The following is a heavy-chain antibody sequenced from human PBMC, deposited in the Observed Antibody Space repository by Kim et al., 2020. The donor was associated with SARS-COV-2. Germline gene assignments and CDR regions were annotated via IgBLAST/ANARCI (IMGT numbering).Heavy chain of an antibody. Sequence: GGSLRLSCAASGFTFSSYAMSWVRQAPGKGLEWVSAISGSGGSTYYADSVKGRFTISRDNSKNTLYLQMNSLRAEDTAVYYCAKVYRTLYDFWSGDNQPVDYWGQGTLVTVSS. CDR2: ISGSGGST. J-gene: IGHJ4*02. D-gene: IGHD3-3*01. CDR1: GFTFSSYA. V-gene: IGHV3-23*01. CDR3: AKVYRTLYDFWSGDNQPVDY.